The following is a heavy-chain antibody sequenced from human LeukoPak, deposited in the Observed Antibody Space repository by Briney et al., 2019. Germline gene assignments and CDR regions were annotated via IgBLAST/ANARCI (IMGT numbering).Heavy chain of an antibody. V-gene: IGHV1-46*01. CDR3: ARGRTTVTSVFDY. CDR1: GYTFTSYY. J-gene: IGHJ4*02. CDR2: INPSGGST. D-gene: IGHD4-11*01. Sequence: ASVKVSCKASGYTFTSYYMHWVRQAPGQGLEWMGIINPSGGSTRYAQKFQGRVTMTRDMSTSTVYMELSSPRSEDTAVYYCARGRTTVTSVFDYWGQGTLVTVSS.